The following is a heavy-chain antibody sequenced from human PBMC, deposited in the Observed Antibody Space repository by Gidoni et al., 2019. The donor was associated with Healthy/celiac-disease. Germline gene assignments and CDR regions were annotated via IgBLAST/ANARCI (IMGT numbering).Heavy chain of an antibody. D-gene: IGHD3-22*01. CDR1: GFTFSSYG. Sequence: QVQLVESGGVVVQLGRSLRLACAASGFTFSSYGMHWVRQAPGKALEWVAVRWYDGSNKYYADSVEGRFTISRDNSKNTLYRQMNSLRAEDTAVYYCARKVTRYYYGSSGPFDYWGQGTLVTVSS. V-gene: IGHV3-33*01. J-gene: IGHJ4*02. CDR2: RWYDGSNK. CDR3: ARKVTRYYYGSSGPFDY.